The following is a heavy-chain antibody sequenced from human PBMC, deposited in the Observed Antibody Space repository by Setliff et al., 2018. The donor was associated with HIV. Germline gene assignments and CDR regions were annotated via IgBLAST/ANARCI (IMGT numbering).Heavy chain of an antibody. CDR1: GYTFTDYY. CDR3: ARDGYYDSSGYSAFDI. CDR2: INPNNGGT. V-gene: IGHV1-2*06. Sequence: ASVKVSCKASGYTFTDYYIHWVRQAPGQGLEWMGRINPNNGGTNYAQKSQGRVTMTRDTSISTAYMELSRLRSDDTAVYYCARDGYYDSSGYSAFDIWGQGTMVTVS. D-gene: IGHD3-22*01. J-gene: IGHJ3*02.